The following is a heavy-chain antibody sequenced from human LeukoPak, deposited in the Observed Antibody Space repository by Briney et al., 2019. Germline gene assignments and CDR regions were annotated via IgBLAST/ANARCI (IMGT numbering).Heavy chain of an antibody. V-gene: IGHV1-69*13. Sequence: SVKVSCKASGGTFSSYAISWVRQAPGQGLEWTGGIIPIFGTANYAQKFQGRVTITADESTSTAYMELSSLRSEDTAVYYCARRRGGYNYGYFDYWGQGTLVTVSS. J-gene: IGHJ4*02. CDR2: IIPIFGTA. CDR3: ARRRGGYNYGYFDY. CDR1: GGTFSSYA. D-gene: IGHD5-24*01.